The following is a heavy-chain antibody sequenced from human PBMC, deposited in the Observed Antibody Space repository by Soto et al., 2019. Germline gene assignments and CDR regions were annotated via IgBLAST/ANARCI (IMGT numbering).Heavy chain of an antibody. D-gene: IGHD5-18*01. CDR1: GFTVTTTY. Sequence: EVQLVESGGGLIQPGGSRRLSCAASGFTVTTTYMSWVRQAPGKGLEWVSVIYSGGSTYYADSVKGRFTISRDHSKTSLYLQMNSLRAEDTAVYYCARDGYSYGSFDYWGQGTLVTVSS. CDR3: ARDGYSYGSFDY. CDR2: IYSGGST. V-gene: IGHV3-53*01. J-gene: IGHJ4*02.